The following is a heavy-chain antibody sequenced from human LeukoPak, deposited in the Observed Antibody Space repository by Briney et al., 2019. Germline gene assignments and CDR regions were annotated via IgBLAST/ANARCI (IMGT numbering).Heavy chain of an antibody. V-gene: IGHV4-59*01. J-gene: IGHJ3*02. CDR2: TYNSGST. CDR3: AGGIFGVVINAFHI. Sequence: SETLSLTCTVSGGSISSYHWSWIRQPRGKGLVWIGDTYNSGSTNYNPSLKSRVTISVDTSKNQFSLKLTSVTAADTAVYYCAGGIFGVVINAFHIWGQGTMVTVSS. CDR1: GGSISSYH. D-gene: IGHD3-3*01.